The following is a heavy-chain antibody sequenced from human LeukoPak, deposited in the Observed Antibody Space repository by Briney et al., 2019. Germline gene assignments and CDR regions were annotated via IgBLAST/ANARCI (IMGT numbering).Heavy chain of an antibody. D-gene: IGHD3-10*01. CDR3: ARPYSGFFAAFDI. V-gene: IGHV3-43*02. CDR2: ISEDGVST. CDR1: GITFDGYA. J-gene: IGHJ3*02. Sequence: GGSLRLSCVVSGITFDGYAMHWVRQAPGKGLEWVSLISEDGVSTYYADSVKGRFTISRDNSKKSLYLQMNSLRAEDTAVYYCARPYSGFFAAFDIWGQGTLVTVSS.